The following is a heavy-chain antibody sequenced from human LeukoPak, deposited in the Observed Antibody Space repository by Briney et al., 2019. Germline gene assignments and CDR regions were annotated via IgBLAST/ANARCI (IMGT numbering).Heavy chain of an antibody. Sequence: ASVKVSCKASGGTFSSYAISWERQAPGEGLEWMGGIIPIFGTPNYAQKFQGRVTITADESTSTAYMELSSLRSEDTAVYYCATDRWAAAGTAFDYWGQGTLVTVSS. CDR2: IIPIFGTP. V-gene: IGHV1-69*13. D-gene: IGHD6-13*01. CDR1: GGTFSSYA. J-gene: IGHJ4*02. CDR3: ATDRWAAAGTAFDY.